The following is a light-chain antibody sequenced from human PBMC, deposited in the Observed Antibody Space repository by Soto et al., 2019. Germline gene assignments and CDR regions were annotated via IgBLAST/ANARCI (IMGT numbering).Light chain of an antibody. J-gene: IGLJ1*01. V-gene: IGLV2-14*01. CDR2: EVS. CDR3: SSFTSSTTYV. Sequence: SVLTQPASVSGSPGQSITISCTGTSSDVGGYNSVSWYQQHPGKAPKLMIYEVSSRPSGVSNRFSGSKSGNTASLTISGLQAEDEADYYCSSFTSSTTYVFGTGTKVTVL. CDR1: SSDVGGYNS.